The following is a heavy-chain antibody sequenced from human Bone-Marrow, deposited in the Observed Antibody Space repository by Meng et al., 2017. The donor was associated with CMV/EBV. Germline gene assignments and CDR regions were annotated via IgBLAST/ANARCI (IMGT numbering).Heavy chain of an antibody. CDR1: GGSFSGYY. D-gene: IGHD6-13*01. CDR2: INHSGST. Sequence: QVQLQQWGAGLLKLLETMSLTGAVYGGSFSGYYWSWIRQPPGKGLEWIGEINHSGSTNYNPSLKSRVTISVDTSKNQFSLKLSSVTAADTAVYYCARGYYSSSFNWFDPWGQGTMVTVSA. CDR3: ARGYYSSSFNWFDP. J-gene: IGHJ5*02. V-gene: IGHV4-34*01.